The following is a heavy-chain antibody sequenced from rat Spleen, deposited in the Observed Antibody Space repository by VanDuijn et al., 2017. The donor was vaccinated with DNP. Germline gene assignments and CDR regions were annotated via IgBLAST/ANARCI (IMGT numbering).Heavy chain of an antibody. Sequence: EVQLVESGGGLVQPGRSLKLSCAASGFTFSNYYMVWVRQAPKKGLEWVATIVYDGSRTYYRDSVKGRFTISRDNAESTLYLQMDSLRSEDTATYYCSTHGPGYNYGFAYWGQGTLVTVSS. J-gene: IGHJ3*01. CDR1: GFTFSNYY. CDR2: IVYDGSRT. D-gene: IGHD1-4*01. V-gene: IGHV5S10*01. CDR3: STHGPGYNYGFAY.